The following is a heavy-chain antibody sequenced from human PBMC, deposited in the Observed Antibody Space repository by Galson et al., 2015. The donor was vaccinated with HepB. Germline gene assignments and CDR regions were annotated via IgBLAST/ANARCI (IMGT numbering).Heavy chain of an antibody. D-gene: IGHD5-12*01. CDR1: GDTFSSYA. CDR3: ARDGYSGYDYDPYYFDY. CDR2: IIPIFGTA. J-gene: IGHJ4*02. V-gene: IGHV1-69*06. Sequence: SVKVSCKASGDTFSSYAINWVRQAPGQGLEWMGGIIPIFGTANYAQKFQGRVTTTADKSTSTAYMELSSLRSEDTAVYYCARDGYSGYDYDPYYFDYWGQGTLVTVSS.